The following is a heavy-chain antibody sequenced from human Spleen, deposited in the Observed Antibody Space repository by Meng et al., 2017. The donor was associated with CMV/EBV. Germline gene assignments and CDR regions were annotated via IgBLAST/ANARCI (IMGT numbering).Heavy chain of an antibody. D-gene: IGHD2-2*02. V-gene: IGHV4-39*07. CDR2: IYYSGST. CDR1: GGSISSSSYY. Sequence: SETLSLTCTVSGGSISSSSYYWGWIRQPPGKGLEWIGSIYYSGSTYYNPSLKSRVTISADTSKNQFSLKLSSVTAADTAVYYCARNHCSSTSCYMVEGAFDIWGQGTMVTVSS. CDR3: ARNHCSSTSCYMVEGAFDI. J-gene: IGHJ3*02.